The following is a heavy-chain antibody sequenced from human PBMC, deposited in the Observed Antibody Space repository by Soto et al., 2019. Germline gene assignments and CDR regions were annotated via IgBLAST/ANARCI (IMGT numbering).Heavy chain of an antibody. CDR3: ARDPPYGSSWYPLDY. CDR1: GYTFTSYG. J-gene: IGHJ4*02. V-gene: IGHV1-18*04. D-gene: IGHD6-13*01. CDR2: IGAYNGNT. Sequence: ASVKVSCKASGYTFTSYGISWVRQAPGQGLEWMGWIGAYNGNTNYAQKLQGRVTMTTDTSTSTAYMELRSLRSDDTAVYYCARDPPYGSSWYPLDYWGQGTLVTVSS.